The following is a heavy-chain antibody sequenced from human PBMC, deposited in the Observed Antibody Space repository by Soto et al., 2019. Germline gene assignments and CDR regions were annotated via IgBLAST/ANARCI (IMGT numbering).Heavy chain of an antibody. D-gene: IGHD6-19*01. CDR3: ARRSNIIDGLGYYYGMDV. V-gene: IGHV4-39*01. CDR1: GGSISSSSYY. CDR2: IYYSGST. J-gene: IGHJ6*02. Sequence: SETLSLTCTVSGGSISSSSYYWGWIRQPPGKGLEWIGSIYYSGSTYYNPSLKSRVTISVDTSKNQFSLKLSSVTAADTAVYYCARRSNIIDGLGYYYGMDVWGQGTTVTVSS.